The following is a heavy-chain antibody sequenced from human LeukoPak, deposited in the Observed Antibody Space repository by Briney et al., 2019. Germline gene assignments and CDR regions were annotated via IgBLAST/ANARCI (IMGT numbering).Heavy chain of an antibody. CDR2: IYYIGTT. CDR1: GGSISSSSHY. D-gene: IGHD3-10*02. CDR3: VRWQSGSMFHPP. J-gene: IGHJ5*02. V-gene: IGHV4-39*01. Sequence: SETLSLTCTVSGGSISSSSHYWGWIRQPPGKGLEWIGSIYYIGTTAYNPSLKSRVTISVDTSKNQFSLKLSSVTAADTAVYYCVRWQSGSMFHPPWGQGTLVTVSS.